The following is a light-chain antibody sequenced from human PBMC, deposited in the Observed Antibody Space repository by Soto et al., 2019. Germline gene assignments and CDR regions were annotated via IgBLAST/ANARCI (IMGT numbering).Light chain of an antibody. Sequence: QSALTQPPSASGSPGQSVTISCTGISSDVGGYNYVSWYQQYPGKAPKLMIYEVTTRPSGVPDRFSGSKSGNTASLTVSGLQAEDEADYYCSSYAGTNNALFGGGTKLTVL. CDR2: EVT. V-gene: IGLV2-8*01. J-gene: IGLJ2*01. CDR1: SSDVGGYNY. CDR3: SSYAGTNNAL.